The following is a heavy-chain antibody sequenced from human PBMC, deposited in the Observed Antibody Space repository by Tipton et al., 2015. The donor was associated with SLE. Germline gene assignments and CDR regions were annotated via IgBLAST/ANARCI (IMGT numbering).Heavy chain of an antibody. CDR3: ARLSGRFGDRVRFDD. CDR1: GDFINTYY. CDR2: IFYSGIT. J-gene: IGHJ4*02. D-gene: IGHD3-10*01. Sequence: TLSLTCTVPGDFINTYYWTWIRQPPGGGLDWIGYIFYSGITKYNPSLKSRVSLSIDTSKNQFSLKLNSVTAADTAVYYCARLSGRFGDRVRFDDWGQGTLVAVSA. V-gene: IGHV4-59*13.